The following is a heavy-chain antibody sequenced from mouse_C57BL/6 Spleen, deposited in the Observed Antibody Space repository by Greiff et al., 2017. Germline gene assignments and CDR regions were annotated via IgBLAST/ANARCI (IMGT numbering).Heavy chain of an antibody. Sequence: EVKLMESGGGLVQPKASLKLSCAASGYTFNTYAMHWVRQAPGQGLEWVARISSKSSNYATYHADSVKDRLTISRDDAQIMLYLPMTNLKTEDTAMYDCVREDDCYLYYYAMDYWGQGTSVTVSS. V-gene: IGHV10-3*01. J-gene: IGHJ4*01. CDR1: GYTFNTYA. D-gene: IGHD2-3*01. CDR2: ISSKSSNYAT. CDR3: VREDDCYLYYYAMDY.